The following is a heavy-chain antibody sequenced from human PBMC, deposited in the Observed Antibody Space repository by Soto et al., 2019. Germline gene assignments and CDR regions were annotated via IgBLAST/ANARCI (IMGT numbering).Heavy chain of an antibody. Sequence: GGSLRLSCAASGFTLSSYAMIWVRQAPGKGLEWVSVIDGSGQYTNYADSVKGRFTISRDNSKNTLYLQMNSLRAEDTAVYYCARTRGPEVYYYYYGMDVWGRGTTVTVSS. J-gene: IGHJ6*02. V-gene: IGHV3-23*01. CDR2: IDGSGQYT. CDR3: ARTRGPEVYYYYYGMDV. D-gene: IGHD2-8*01. CDR1: GFTLSSYA.